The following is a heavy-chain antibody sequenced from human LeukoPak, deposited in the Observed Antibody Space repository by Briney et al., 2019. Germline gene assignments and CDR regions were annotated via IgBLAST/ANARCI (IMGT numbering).Heavy chain of an antibody. D-gene: IGHD3-22*01. CDR3: ARGSHYDSSGYPRPAALDY. CDR1: GFTVSSNY. Sequence: GGSLRLSCAASGFTVSSNYMSWVRQAPGKGLEWVSVIYSGGSTYYADSVKGRFTISRDNSKNTLYLQMNSLRAEDTAVYYCARGSHYDSSGYPRPAALDYWGQGTLVTVSS. V-gene: IGHV3-53*01. CDR2: IYSGGST. J-gene: IGHJ4*02.